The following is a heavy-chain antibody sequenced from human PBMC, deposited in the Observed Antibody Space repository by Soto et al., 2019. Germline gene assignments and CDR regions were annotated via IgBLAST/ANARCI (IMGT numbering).Heavy chain of an antibody. Sequence: GGSLRLSCAASGFTFSNYWMSWVRQGPGKGPEWVANIKQDGSEIYYVDSVKGRFTISRDNAKSSLYLQMTSLRAEDTAVYHCAKSIPAIPGDSWGQGTLVTVSS. CDR2: IKQDGSEI. D-gene: IGHD2-2*01. J-gene: IGHJ4*02. V-gene: IGHV3-7*05. CDR3: AKSIPAIPGDS. CDR1: GFTFSNYW.